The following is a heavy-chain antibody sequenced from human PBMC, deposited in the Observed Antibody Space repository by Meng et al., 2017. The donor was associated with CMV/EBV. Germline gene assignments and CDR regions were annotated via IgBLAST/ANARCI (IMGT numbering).Heavy chain of an antibody. CDR3: AREISHYGINWFDP. CDR1: GFTFSSYW. CDR2: INSDGSST. J-gene: IGHJ5*02. Sequence: GESLKISCAASGFTFSSYWMHWVRQAPGKGLEWVSRINSDGSSTSYADSVKGRFTISRDNAKNTLYLQMNSLRAEDTAVYYCAREISHYGINWFDPWGQGTLVTVSS. D-gene: IGHD4-11*01. V-gene: IGHV3-74*01.